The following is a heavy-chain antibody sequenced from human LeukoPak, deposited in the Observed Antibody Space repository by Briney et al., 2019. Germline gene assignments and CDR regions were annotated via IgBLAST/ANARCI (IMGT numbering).Heavy chain of an antibody. CDR1: GFTFSSYG. CDR2: ISGSGGST. CDR3: AKGSKAVLFTRDHYMDV. D-gene: IGHD6-19*01. J-gene: IGHJ6*03. V-gene: IGHV3-23*01. Sequence: GGTLRLSCAASGFTFSSYGMSWVRQAPGKGLEWVSAISGSGGSTYYADSVKGRFPISRDNSKNTLYLQMNSLRAEDTAVYYCAKGSKAVLFTRDHYMDVWGKGTTVTISS.